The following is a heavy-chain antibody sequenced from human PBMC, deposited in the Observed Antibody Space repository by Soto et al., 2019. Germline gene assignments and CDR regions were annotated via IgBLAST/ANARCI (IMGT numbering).Heavy chain of an antibody. V-gene: IGHV3-23*01. J-gene: IGHJ3*02. CDR2: ISGSGGST. D-gene: IGHD3-22*01. Sequence: GGSLRLSCAASGFTFSSYAMSWVRQAPGKGLEWVSAISGSGGSTYYADSVKGRFTISRDNSKNTLYLQMNSLRAEDTAVYYCAKDVGLDYYYDSSGDPEAFDIWGQGTMVTVS. CDR3: AKDVGLDYYYDSSGDPEAFDI. CDR1: GFTFSSYA.